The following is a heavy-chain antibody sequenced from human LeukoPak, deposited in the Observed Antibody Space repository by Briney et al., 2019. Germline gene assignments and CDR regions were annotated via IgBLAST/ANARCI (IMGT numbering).Heavy chain of an antibody. CDR1: GFTFSSYA. CDR2: ISGSGGST. J-gene: IGHJ4*02. Sequence: GGSLRLSCAASGFTFSSYAMSWVRQAPGKGLEWVSAISGSGGSTYYADSVKGRFTISRDNSKNTLYLQMNSLRAEDTAVYYCARANLRALVAGTFDYWGQGTLVTVSS. D-gene: IGHD6-19*01. V-gene: IGHV3-23*01. CDR3: ARANLRALVAGTFDY.